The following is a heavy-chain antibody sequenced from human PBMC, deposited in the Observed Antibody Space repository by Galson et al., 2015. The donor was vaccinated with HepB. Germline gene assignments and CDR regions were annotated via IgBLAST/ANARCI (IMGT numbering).Heavy chain of an antibody. J-gene: IGHJ3*01. CDR3: ARNTSDKGAFDV. V-gene: IGHV1-18*01. CDR1: GYTFTSYA. Sequence: SVKVSCKASGYTFTSYALSWVRQAPGQGLEWMGWISGYNDNTTYAQKFQGRVTMTTDTSTSAAYMELRSLRSDDTAVYYCARNTSDKGAFDVWGQGTLVTVSS. CDR2: ISGYNDNT. D-gene: IGHD1/OR15-1a*01.